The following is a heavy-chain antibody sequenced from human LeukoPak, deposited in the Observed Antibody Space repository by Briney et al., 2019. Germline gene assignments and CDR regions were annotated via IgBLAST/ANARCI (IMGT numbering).Heavy chain of an antibody. CDR1: GGSFSGYY. CDR3: ARNMVRGVIISAPVY. CDR2: INHSGST. Sequence: SETLSLTCAVYGGSFSGYYWSWIRQPPGKGLEWIGEINHSGSTNYNPSLKSRVTISVDTSKNQISLKLSSVTAADTAVYYCARNMVRGVIISAPVYWGQGTLVTVSS. J-gene: IGHJ4*02. V-gene: IGHV4-34*01. D-gene: IGHD3-10*01.